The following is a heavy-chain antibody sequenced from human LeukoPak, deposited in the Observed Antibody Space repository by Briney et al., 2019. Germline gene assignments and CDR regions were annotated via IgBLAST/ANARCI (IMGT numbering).Heavy chain of an antibody. D-gene: IGHD1-26*01. CDR3: ARGLNLVGATPLGY. CDR2: IIPIFGTA. Sequence: SVKVSCKASGGTFSSYAISWVRQAPGQGLEWMGGIIPIFGTANYAQKFQGRVTITTDESTSTAYMELSSLRSEGTAVYYCARGLNLVGATPLGYWGQGTLVTVSS. J-gene: IGHJ4*02. CDR1: GGTFSSYA. V-gene: IGHV1-69*05.